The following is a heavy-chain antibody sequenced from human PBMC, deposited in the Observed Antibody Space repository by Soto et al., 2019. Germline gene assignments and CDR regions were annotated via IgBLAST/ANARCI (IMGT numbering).Heavy chain of an antibody. Sequence: QVQLVQSGAEVTKPGASVKVSCKASGYTFTSYDINWVRQATGQGLEWMGWMSPNSGATGYAQKFQGRVTMTRDTSISTAYMELSNLRSYDTAIYYCARGVDAGVDVWGQGTTVTVSS. CDR3: ARGVDAGVDV. D-gene: IGHD1-1*01. V-gene: IGHV1-8*01. CDR1: GYTFTSYD. CDR2: MSPNSGAT. J-gene: IGHJ6*02.